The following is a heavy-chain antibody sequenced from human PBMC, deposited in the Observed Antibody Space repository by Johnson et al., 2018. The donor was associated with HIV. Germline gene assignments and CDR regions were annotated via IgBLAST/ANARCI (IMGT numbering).Heavy chain of an antibody. D-gene: IGHD6-13*01. V-gene: IGHV3-30*03. CDR3: ARPHGPYSSNLNAFDI. CDR2: ISYDGSNK. CDR1: GFTFSSYG. Sequence: VQLVESGGGVVQPGRSLRLSCAASGFTFSSYGMAWVRQAPGKGLEWVAVISYDGSNKYYADSVKGRFTISRDNSKNTLYLQMNSLIAEDTAVYYCARPHGPYSSNLNAFDIWGQGTMVTVSS. J-gene: IGHJ3*02.